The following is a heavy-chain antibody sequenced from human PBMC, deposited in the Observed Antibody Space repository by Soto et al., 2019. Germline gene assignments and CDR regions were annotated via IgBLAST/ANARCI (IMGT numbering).Heavy chain of an antibody. J-gene: IGHJ5*02. V-gene: IGHV3-74*01. CDR1: GFTLRSHR. CDR3: ATVFDL. CDR2: IDTDGGGT. Sequence: EVQLVESGGGLVQPGGSLRVSCAASGFTLRSHRIHWVRQVPGKGLEWVSRIDTDGGGTSYADSVKGRFTISTDNAKNTVNLQMNGLRGEDTAVSYCATVFDLWGQGTLVTVSS.